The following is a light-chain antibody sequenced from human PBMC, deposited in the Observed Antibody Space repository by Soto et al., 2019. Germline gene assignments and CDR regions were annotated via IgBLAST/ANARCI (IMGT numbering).Light chain of an antibody. CDR3: QQYNSWPLT. Sequence: EIVMTQSPATLSVSPGARATLSCRASQSVGSDLAWYQQKPGQAPRLVIYDIFTRATGVPPRISVSGSGTEFTLTISSLQSEDFAVYYCQQYNSWPLTVGGGTKVEIK. V-gene: IGKV3D-15*01. CDR2: DIF. CDR1: QSVGSD. J-gene: IGKJ4*01.